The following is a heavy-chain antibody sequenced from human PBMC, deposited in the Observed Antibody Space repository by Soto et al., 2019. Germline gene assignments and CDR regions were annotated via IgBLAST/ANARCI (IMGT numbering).Heavy chain of an antibody. D-gene: IGHD1-1*01. CDR2: ISYDGSNK. CDR3: ARERTRRPEVYFDY. CDR1: GFTFSSYA. Sequence: GGSLRLSCAASGFTFSSYAMHWVRQAPGKGLEWVAVISYDGSNKYYADSVKGRFTISRDNSKNTLYLQMNSLRAEDTAVYYCARERTRRPEVYFDYWGQGTLVTVSS. J-gene: IGHJ4*02. V-gene: IGHV3-30-3*01.